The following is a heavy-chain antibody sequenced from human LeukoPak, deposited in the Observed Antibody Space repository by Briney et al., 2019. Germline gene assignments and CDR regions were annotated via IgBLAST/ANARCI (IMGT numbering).Heavy chain of an antibody. Sequence: GGSLRLSCAAPGFTFSSYWMSWVRQAPGKGLEWVAKIKREGSEKYYVDSVKGRFTISTDNARNSVYLQVNSLRAEDTAVYYCAGYGGYSYSPLGFWGQGTLVTVSS. J-gene: IGHJ4*02. CDR2: IKREGSEK. D-gene: IGHD5-18*01. CDR1: GFTFSSYW. CDR3: AGYGGYSYSPLGF. V-gene: IGHV3-7*03.